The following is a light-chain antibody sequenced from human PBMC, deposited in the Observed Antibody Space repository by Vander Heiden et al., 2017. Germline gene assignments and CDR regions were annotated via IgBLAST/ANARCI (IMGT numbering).Light chain of an antibody. CDR3: CSYAGSYTWV. Sequence: SALPQPRSVSGSPGQSVTISCTGTSSDVGGYNYGSWYQQHPGKAPKLMLYDVSKRPSGVPDRFSGSKSGNTASLTISGLQAEDEADYYCCSYAGSYTWVFGGGTKLTVL. V-gene: IGLV2-11*01. CDR2: DVS. CDR1: SSDVGGYNY. J-gene: IGLJ3*02.